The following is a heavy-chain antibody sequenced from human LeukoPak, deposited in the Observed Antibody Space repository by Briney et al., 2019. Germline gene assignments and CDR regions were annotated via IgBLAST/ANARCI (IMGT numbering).Heavy chain of an antibody. J-gene: IGHJ4*02. CDR1: GFTFSNYA. CDR2: ISGSGDYT. V-gene: IGHV3-23*01. Sequence: PGGSLRLSCAASGFTFSNYAMSWVRQAPGRGLEWVSAISGSGDYTNYADSVKGRFTISRDNSKNTLYLQMSSLRAEDTAVYYCAKDRASGSGSYSYRGFDYWGQGTLVTVSS. CDR3: AKDRASGSGSYSYRGFDY. D-gene: IGHD6-19*01.